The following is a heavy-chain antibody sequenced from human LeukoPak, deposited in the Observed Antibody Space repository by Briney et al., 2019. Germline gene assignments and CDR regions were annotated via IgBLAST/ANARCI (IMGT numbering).Heavy chain of an antibody. V-gene: IGHV4-59*01. Sequence: SESLPLICTVSGGSISSYYWSWIRQHPGKGLQWSGYIYYSGSTNYNPSLKSRVTISVDTSKNQFSLKLSSVTAADTVVYYCARRIGMSGSYFRNNWFDPWGQGTLVTVSS. CDR3: ARRIGMSGSYFRNNWFDP. CDR1: GGSISSYY. CDR2: IYYSGST. D-gene: IGHD1-26*01. J-gene: IGHJ5*02.